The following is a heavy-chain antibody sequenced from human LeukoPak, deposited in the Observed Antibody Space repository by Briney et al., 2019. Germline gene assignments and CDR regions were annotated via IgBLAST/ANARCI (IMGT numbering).Heavy chain of an antibody. CDR3: ARLQTKRQLWLISRIFDY. CDR2: IYYSEST. CDR1: GGSISSYY. J-gene: IGHJ4*02. V-gene: IGHV4-59*08. Sequence: SETLSLTCTVSGGSISSYYWSWIRQPPGKGLEWIGYIYYSESTNYNPSLKSRVTISVDTSKNQFSLKLSSVTAADTAVYYCARLQTKRQLWLISRIFDYWGQGTPVTVSS. D-gene: IGHD5-18*01.